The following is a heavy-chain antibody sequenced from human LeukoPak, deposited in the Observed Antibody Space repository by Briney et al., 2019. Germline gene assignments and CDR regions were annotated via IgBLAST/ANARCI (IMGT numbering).Heavy chain of an antibody. CDR2: VSSSGSTI. D-gene: IGHD2-2*01. J-gene: IGHJ1*01. Sequence: GGSLRLSCAASGFTFSDYYMSWIRQAPGKGLEWVAQVSSSGSTIYYTDSVKGRFTISRDNAKNSLYLQLNSLRAEDTAVYYCATYSSSNGREFQYWGQGTLVTVSS. CDR1: GFTFSDYY. CDR3: ATYSSSNGREFQY. V-gene: IGHV3-11*04.